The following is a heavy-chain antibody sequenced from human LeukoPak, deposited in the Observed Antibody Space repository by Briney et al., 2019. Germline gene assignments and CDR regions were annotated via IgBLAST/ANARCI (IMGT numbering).Heavy chain of an antibody. CDR2: IYSGGNT. V-gene: IGHV3-66*02. CDR3: ARVLPLSAYGMDP. J-gene: IGHJ5*02. D-gene: IGHD1-14*01. CDR1: GFTVSTNY. Sequence: PGGSLRLSCAASGFTVSTNYMRWVRQAPGKGLEWVSVIYSGGNTYYADSVKGRFTVSRDTSKNTLYVQMNSLRAEDTAVYYCARVLPLSAYGMDPWGQGTLVTVSS.